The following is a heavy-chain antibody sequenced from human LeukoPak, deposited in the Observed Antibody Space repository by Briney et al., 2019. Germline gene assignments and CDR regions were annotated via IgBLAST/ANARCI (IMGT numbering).Heavy chain of an antibody. CDR2: AKQDGSET. D-gene: IGHD2-2*02. J-gene: IGHJ4*02. CDR1: GFSFSNYW. V-gene: IGHV3-7*01. CDR3: ARDVVPAAIGYYFDY. Sequence: GGSLRLSCTASGFSFSNYWMSWVRQAPGKGLEWVGHAKQDGSETYYVDSVKGRFTVSRDNAKNSVYLQMSSLRAEDTAVYYCARDVVPAAIGYYFDYWGQGTLVTVSS.